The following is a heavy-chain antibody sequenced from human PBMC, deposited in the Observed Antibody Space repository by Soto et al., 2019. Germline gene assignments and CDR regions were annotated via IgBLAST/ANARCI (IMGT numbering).Heavy chain of an antibody. V-gene: IGHV1-2*04. Sequence: ASVKVSCKASGYTFTGYYMHWVRQAPGQGLEWMGWINPNSGGTNYAQKFQGWVTMTRDTSISTAYMELSRLRSDDTAVYYCARDRSPRRDMITLGGVIVAYYFDYWGQGTLVTVPS. CDR2: INPNSGGT. J-gene: IGHJ4*02. CDR1: GYTFTGYY. CDR3: ARDRSPRRDMITLGGVIVAYYFDY. D-gene: IGHD3-16*02.